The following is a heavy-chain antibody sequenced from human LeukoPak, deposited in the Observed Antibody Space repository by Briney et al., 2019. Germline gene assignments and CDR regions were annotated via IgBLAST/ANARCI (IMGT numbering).Heavy chain of an antibody. Sequence: PSETLSLTCTVSGGSISSSSYYLGWIRQPPGKGLEWMGSIYYSGSTYYNPSLKSRVTISVDTSKNQFSLKLSSVTAADTAVYYCARRMVRGVLFDYWGQGTLVTVSS. J-gene: IGHJ4*02. CDR3: ARRMVRGVLFDY. CDR2: IYYSGST. V-gene: IGHV4-39*01. CDR1: GGSISSSSYY. D-gene: IGHD3-10*01.